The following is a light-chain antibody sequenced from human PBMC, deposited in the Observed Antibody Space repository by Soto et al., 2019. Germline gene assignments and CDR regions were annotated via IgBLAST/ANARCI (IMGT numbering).Light chain of an antibody. CDR1: QSVSSSY. Sequence: LSPGERATLSCRASQSVSSSYLAWYQQKPGQAPRLLIYGASSRATGIPDRFSGSGSGTDFTLTISRLEPEDFAVYYCQQYGSSPPFTFGPGTKVDIK. V-gene: IGKV3-20*01. CDR2: GAS. CDR3: QQYGSSPPFT. J-gene: IGKJ3*01.